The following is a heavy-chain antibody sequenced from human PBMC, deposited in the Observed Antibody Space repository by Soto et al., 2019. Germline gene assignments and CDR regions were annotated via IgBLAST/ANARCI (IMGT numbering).Heavy chain of an antibody. Sequence: GGSLRLSCTASGFTFGDYAMSWVRQAPGKGLEWVGFIRSKAYGGPTEYAASVKGRFTISREDSKSIAYLQMDSLKTEDTAVYYCTGWNDVPTPFDPGGQGTLVTVSS. CDR3: TGWNDVPTPFDP. J-gene: IGHJ5*02. D-gene: IGHD1-1*01. CDR1: GFTFGDYA. V-gene: IGHV3-49*04. CDR2: IRSKAYGGPT.